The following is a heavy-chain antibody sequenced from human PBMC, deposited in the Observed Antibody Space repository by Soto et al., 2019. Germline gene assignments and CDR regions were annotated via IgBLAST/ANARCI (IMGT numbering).Heavy chain of an antibody. CDR1: SVSNAW. J-gene: IGHJ6*02. D-gene: IGHD6-19*01. CDR3: TTLGYSSGWFDYYYYYGMDV. V-gene: IGHV3-15*07. Sequence: SVSNAWMNWVRQAPGKGLEWVGRIKSKTDGGTTDYAAPVKGRFTISRDDSKNTLHLQMNSLKTEDTAVYYCTTLGYSSGWFDYYYYYGMDVWGQGTTVTVSS. CDR2: IKSKTDGGTT.